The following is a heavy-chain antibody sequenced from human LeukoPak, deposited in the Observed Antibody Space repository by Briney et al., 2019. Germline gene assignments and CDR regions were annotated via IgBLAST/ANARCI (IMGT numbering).Heavy chain of an antibody. J-gene: IGHJ5*02. CDR1: GGSISSSSYY. CDR3: ARLKPGIDPLYWFDP. Sequence: PSETLSLTCTVSGGSISSSSYYWGWIRQPPGKGLEWIGSIYYSGSTYYNPSLKSRVTISVDTSKNQFSLKLGSVTAADTAVYYCARLKPGIDPLYWFDPWGQGTLVTVSS. V-gene: IGHV4-39*01. CDR2: IYYSGST. D-gene: IGHD6-13*01.